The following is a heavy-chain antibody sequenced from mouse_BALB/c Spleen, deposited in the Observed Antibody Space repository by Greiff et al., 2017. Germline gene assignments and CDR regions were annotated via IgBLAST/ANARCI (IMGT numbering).Heavy chain of an antibody. Sequence: EVQRVESGGGLVQPGGSRKLSCAASGFTFSSFGMHWVRQAPEKGLEWVAYISSGSSTIYYADTVKGRFTISRDNPKNTLFLQMTSLRSEDTAMYYCARYRYGNYVGYFDYWGQGTTLTVSS. CDR3: ARYRYGNYVGYFDY. D-gene: IGHD2-1*01. V-gene: IGHV5-17*02. J-gene: IGHJ2*01. CDR1: GFTFSSFG. CDR2: ISSGSSTI.